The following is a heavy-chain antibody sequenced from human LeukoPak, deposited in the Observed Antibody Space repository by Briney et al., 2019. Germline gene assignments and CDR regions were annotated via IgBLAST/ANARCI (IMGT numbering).Heavy chain of an antibody. CDR1: GGSISSGGYS. V-gene: IGHV4-61*02. J-gene: IGHJ4*02. CDR3: ARAGYCTNGVCYTVGFYFDY. D-gene: IGHD2-8*01. CDR2: IYSSGST. Sequence: PSQTLSLTCAVSGGSISSGGYSWSWIRQPAGKGLEWIGRIYSSGSTNYNPSLKSRVTISVDTSKNQFSLKLSSVTAADTAVYYCARAGYCTNGVCYTVGFYFDYWGQGTLVTVSS.